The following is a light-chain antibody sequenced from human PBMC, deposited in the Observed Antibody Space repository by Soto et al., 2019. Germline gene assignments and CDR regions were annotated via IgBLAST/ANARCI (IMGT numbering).Light chain of an antibody. Sequence: DIQMTQSHSTLSASVGDRVTITCRASQSISSWLAWYQQKPGKAPKLLIYDASSLESGVPSRFSGSGSGTEFTLTISSLQPDDFATYYCQQYNSYSRTFGQGPKVEIK. J-gene: IGKJ1*01. V-gene: IGKV1-5*01. CDR2: DAS. CDR3: QQYNSYSRT. CDR1: QSISSW.